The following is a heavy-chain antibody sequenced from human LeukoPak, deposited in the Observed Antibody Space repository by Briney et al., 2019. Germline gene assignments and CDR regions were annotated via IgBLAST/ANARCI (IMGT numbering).Heavy chain of an antibody. CDR3: ASAPSTDGDYRTDKGYYFDY. J-gene: IGHJ4*02. D-gene: IGHD4-17*01. CDR2: IYHSGST. Sequence: SETLSLTCTVSGYSISSGYYWGWIRQPPGKGLEWIGSIYHSGSTYYNPSLKSRVTISVDTSKNQFSLKLSSVTAADTAVYYCASAPSTDGDYRTDKGYYFDYWGQGTLVTVSS. CDR1: GYSISSGYY. V-gene: IGHV4-38-2*02.